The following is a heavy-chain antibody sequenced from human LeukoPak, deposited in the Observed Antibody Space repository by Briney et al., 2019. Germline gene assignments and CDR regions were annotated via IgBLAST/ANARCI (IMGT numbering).Heavy chain of an antibody. CDR2: FDPEDGET. Sequence: ASVKVSCKVSEYTLTELSMHWVRQAPGKGLEWMGGFDPEDGETIYAQKLQGRVTMTEDTSTDTAYMELSSLRSEDTAVYYCARETERFLEWLLFDYYYYGMDVWGQGTTVTVSS. V-gene: IGHV1-24*01. J-gene: IGHJ6*02. D-gene: IGHD3-3*01. CDR1: EYTLTELS. CDR3: ARETERFLEWLLFDYYYYGMDV.